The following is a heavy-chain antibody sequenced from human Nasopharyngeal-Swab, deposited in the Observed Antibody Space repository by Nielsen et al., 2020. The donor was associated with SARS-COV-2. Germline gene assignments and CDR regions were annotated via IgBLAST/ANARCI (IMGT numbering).Heavy chain of an antibody. J-gene: IGHJ4*02. CDR1: GYSFTSYW. CDR3: ARRSSYYDFWGGYYVFDY. CDR2: IDPSDSYT. Sequence: KVSCKGSGYSFTSYWISWVRQMPGKGLEWMGRIDPSDSYTNYSPSFQGHVTISADKSISTAYLQWSSLKASDTAMYYCARRSSYYDFWGGYYVFDYWGQGTLVTVSS. D-gene: IGHD3-3*01. V-gene: IGHV5-10-1*01.